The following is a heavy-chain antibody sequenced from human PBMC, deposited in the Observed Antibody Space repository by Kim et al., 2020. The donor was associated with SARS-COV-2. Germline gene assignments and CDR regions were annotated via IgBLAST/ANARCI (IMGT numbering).Heavy chain of an antibody. J-gene: IGHJ6*02. V-gene: IGHV3-23*01. D-gene: IGHD2-2*02. CDR1: GFTFSSYA. Sequence: GGSLRLSCAASGFTFSSYAMSWVRQAPGKGLEWVSAISGSGGSTYYADSVKGRFTISRDNSKNTLYLQMNSLRAEDTAVYYCAKGCCYKGAKYYYGMDVWGQGTTVTVSS. CDR2: ISGSGGST. CDR3: AKGCCYKGAKYYYGMDV.